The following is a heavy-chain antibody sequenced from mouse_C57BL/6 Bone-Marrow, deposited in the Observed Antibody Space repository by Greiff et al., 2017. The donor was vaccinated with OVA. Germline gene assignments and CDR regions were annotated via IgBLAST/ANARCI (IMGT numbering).Heavy chain of an antibody. CDR1: GYTFTSYW. D-gene: IGHD1-1*02. Sequence: QVHVKQPGAELVKPGASVKVSCKASGYTFTSYWLHWVKQRPGQGLEWIGRIHPSDSDTNYNQTFKGKATLTVDKYSSTDYMQLSSLTSEDSAVYYCATAYGGGGYWGQGTTLTVSS. J-gene: IGHJ2*01. V-gene: IGHV1-74*01. CDR3: ATAYGGGGY. CDR2: IHPSDSDT.